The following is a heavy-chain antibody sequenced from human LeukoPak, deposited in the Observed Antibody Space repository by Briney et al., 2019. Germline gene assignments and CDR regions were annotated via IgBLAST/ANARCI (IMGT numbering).Heavy chain of an antibody. CDR2: ISWNSGSI. CDR1: GFTFDDYA. J-gene: IGHJ4*02. V-gene: IGHV3-9*03. CDR3: AKDAKSVDYYDSSGYLNYFDY. Sequence: GGSLRLSCAASGFTFDDYAMHWVWQAPGKGLEWVSGISWNSGSIGYADSVKGRFTISRDNAKNSLYLQMNSLRAEDMALYYCAKDAKSVDYYDSSGYLNYFDYWGQGTLVTVSS. D-gene: IGHD3-22*01.